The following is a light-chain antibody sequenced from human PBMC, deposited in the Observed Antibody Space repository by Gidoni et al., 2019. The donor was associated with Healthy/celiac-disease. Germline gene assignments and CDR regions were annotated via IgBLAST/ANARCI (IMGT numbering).Light chain of an antibody. CDR1: QSVSSSY. V-gene: IGKV3-20*01. CDR2: GAS. J-gene: IGKJ1*01. Sequence: EIVFTQSPGTLSLSPGERATLSCRASQSVSSSYLAWYQQKPGQAPRLLRYGASSRATGIPDRFSGSGSGTDFTLTISRLEPEDFAVYYCQQYGSSLWTFGQGTKVEIK. CDR3: QQYGSSLWT.